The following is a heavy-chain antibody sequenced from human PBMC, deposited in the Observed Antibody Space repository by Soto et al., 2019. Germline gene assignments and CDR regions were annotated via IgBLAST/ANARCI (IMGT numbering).Heavy chain of an antibody. D-gene: IGHD1-26*01. J-gene: IGHJ4*02. CDR2: ISYDGSNK. CDR1: GFTFSSYG. Sequence: QVQLVESGGGVVQPGRSLRLSCAASGFTFSSYGMHWVRQAPGKGLEWVAVISYDGSNKCYADSVKGRFTISRDNSKNTLYLQMNSLRAEDTAVYYCAKGSGSGSFLDYWGQGTLVTVSS. V-gene: IGHV3-30*18. CDR3: AKGSGSGSFLDY.